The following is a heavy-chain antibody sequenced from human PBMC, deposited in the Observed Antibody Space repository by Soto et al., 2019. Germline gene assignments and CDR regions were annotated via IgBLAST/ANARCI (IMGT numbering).Heavy chain of an antibody. Sequence: GSLRLSCAASGFTFSSDSMNWVRQAPGKGLEWVSSISSSGDDIHYADSVKGRFTISRDNAKNSVYLDMNSLSAEDTAVYYCARESEDLTSNFDYWGQGTLVTVSS. V-gene: IGHV3-21*01. CDR2: ISSSGDDI. J-gene: IGHJ4*02. CDR3: ARESEDLTSNFDY. CDR1: GFTFSSDS.